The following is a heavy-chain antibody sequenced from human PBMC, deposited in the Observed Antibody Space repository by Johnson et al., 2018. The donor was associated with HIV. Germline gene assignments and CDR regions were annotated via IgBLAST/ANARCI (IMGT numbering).Heavy chain of an antibody. CDR2: VTGTGGDT. V-gene: IGHV3-23*04. D-gene: IGHD5-12*01. J-gene: IGHJ3*02. CDR3: AKDRWLRLPGAEFFCDI. CDR1: GFTVSSSYG. Sequence: VQLVESGGGLIQPGGSLRLSCAASGFTVSSSYGMSWVRHAPGKGLEWVSGVTGTGGDTYYAESVKGRFTISRENSKNTLYLQMNSLRAEDTAVYYCAKDRWLRLPGAEFFCDIWGQGTMVTVSS.